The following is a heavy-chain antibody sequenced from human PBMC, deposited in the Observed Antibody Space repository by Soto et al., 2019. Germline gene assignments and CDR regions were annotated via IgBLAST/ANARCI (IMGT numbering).Heavy chain of an antibody. J-gene: IGHJ6*02. CDR2: INAGNGNT. Sequence: ASVKVSCKASGYTFTSYGISWARRAPGQRLEWMGWINAGNGNTKYSQKFQGRVTITRDTSASTAYMELSSLRSEDTAVYYCASSYCISTSCPPYYSMDVWGQGTTVTVSS. D-gene: IGHD2-2*01. CDR1: GYTFTSYG. V-gene: IGHV1-3*01. CDR3: ASSYCISTSCPPYYSMDV.